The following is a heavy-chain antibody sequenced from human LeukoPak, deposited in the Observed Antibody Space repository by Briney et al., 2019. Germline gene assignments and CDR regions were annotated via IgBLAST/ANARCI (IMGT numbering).Heavy chain of an antibody. Sequence: ASVKVSCKASGYTFTSYDINWVRQATGQGLEWMGWMNPNSGNTGYAQKFQGRVTMTRNTSISTAYMELSSLRSEDTAVYYCARDPNHYDSKSYYYYYMDVWGKGTTVTISS. V-gene: IGHV1-8*01. CDR3: ARDPNHYDSKSYYYYYMDV. J-gene: IGHJ6*03. D-gene: IGHD3-22*01. CDR2: MNPNSGNT. CDR1: GYTFTSYD.